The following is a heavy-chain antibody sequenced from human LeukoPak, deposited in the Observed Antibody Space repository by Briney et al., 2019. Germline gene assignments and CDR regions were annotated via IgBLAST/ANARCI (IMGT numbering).Heavy chain of an antibody. J-gene: IGHJ5*02. Sequence: ASVKVSCKVSGYTLTELSMHWVRKAPGKGLEWMGGFDPEDGGTIYAQKFQGRVTMTEDTSTDTAYMELSSLRSEDTAVYYCATEGDRMVRGSPFDPWGQGTLVTVSS. CDR1: GYTLTELS. CDR2: FDPEDGGT. D-gene: IGHD3-10*01. V-gene: IGHV1-24*01. CDR3: ATEGDRMVRGSPFDP.